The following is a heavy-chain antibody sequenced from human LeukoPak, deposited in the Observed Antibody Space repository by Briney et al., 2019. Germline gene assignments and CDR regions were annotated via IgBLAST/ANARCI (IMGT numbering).Heavy chain of an antibody. D-gene: IGHD3-3*01. CDR2: ISSSSSYI. V-gene: IGHV3-21*01. CDR1: GFTFSSYS. CDR3: ARDGQAYDFWSGYPRYYYYYYMDV. J-gene: IGHJ6*03. Sequence: GGSLRLSCAASGFTFSSYSMNWVRQAPGKGLEWVSSISSSSSYIYYADSVKGRFTISRDNAKNSLYLQMNSLRAEDTAVYYCARDGQAYDFWSGYPRYYYYYYMDVWGKGTTVTVSS.